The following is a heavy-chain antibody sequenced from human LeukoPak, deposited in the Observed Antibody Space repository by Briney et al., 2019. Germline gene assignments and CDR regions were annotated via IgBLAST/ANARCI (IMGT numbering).Heavy chain of an antibody. CDR2: ISSSTSTI. CDR3: ASMYYFDSIDY. CDR1: GGSISSSSYY. V-gene: IGHV3-11*01. Sequence: LSLTCTVSGGSISSSSYYWGWIRQPPGKGLEWVSYISSSTSTIYYADSVKGRFTISRDNAKKSLYLQMDSLRAEDTAMYYCASMYYFDSIDYWGQGTLVTVSS. D-gene: IGHD3-22*01. J-gene: IGHJ4*02.